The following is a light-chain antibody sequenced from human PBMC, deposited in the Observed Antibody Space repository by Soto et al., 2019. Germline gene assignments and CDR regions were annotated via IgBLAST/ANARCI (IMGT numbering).Light chain of an antibody. Sequence: EIVLTQSPGTLSLSPGERATLSCRASQSVSSSYLAWYQQKPGQAPRLLIYGASSRATGIPDRFSGSGSGTDFTLTINRLEPDDFAVYYCQQYGTSSSWTFGQGTKVDIK. V-gene: IGKV3-20*01. CDR1: QSVSSSY. CDR2: GAS. J-gene: IGKJ1*01. CDR3: QQYGTSSSWT.